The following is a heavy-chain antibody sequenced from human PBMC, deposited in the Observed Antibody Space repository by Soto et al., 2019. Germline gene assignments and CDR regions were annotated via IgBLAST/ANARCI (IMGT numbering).Heavy chain of an antibody. CDR2: IYYTGST. J-gene: IGHJ5*02. CDR1: GVSINSGDNF. CDR3: AREMVWGGDGYNYVWFDP. Sequence: SETLSLTCTVSGVSINSGDNFWSWIRQPPGKGLEWMGYIYYTGSTYYNPSLNRRITISVDMSKNQFSLKLTSVTAADTAVYYCAREMVWGGDGYNYVWFDPWGQGTLVTVSS. D-gene: IGHD5-12*01. V-gene: IGHV4-30-4*02.